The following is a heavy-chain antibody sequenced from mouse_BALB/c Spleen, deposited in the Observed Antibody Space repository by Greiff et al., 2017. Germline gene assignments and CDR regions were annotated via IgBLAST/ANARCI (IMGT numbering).Heavy chain of an antibody. D-gene: IGHD2-1*01. J-gene: IGHJ4*01. Sequence: QVQLQQSGAELMKPGASVKISCKATGYTFSSYWIEWVKQRPGHGLEWIGEILPGSGSTNYNEKFKGKATFTADTSSNTAYMQLSSLTSEDSAVYYCARKGGKNAMDYWGQGTSVTVSS. CDR3: ARKGGKNAMDY. CDR2: ILPGSGST. V-gene: IGHV1-9*01. CDR1: GYTFSSYW.